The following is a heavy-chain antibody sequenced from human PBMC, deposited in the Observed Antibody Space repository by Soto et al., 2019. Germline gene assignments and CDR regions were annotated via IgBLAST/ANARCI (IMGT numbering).Heavy chain of an antibody. CDR3: ARGLRLRPNPYFDY. Sequence: SETLSLTCTVSGGSISSYYWSWIRQPPGKGLEWIGYIYYSGSTNYNPSLKSRVTISVDTSKNQFSLKLSSVTAADTAVYYCARGLRLRPNPYFDYWGQGTLVTVSS. D-gene: IGHD4-17*01. J-gene: IGHJ4*02. V-gene: IGHV4-59*01. CDR2: IYYSGST. CDR1: GGSISSYY.